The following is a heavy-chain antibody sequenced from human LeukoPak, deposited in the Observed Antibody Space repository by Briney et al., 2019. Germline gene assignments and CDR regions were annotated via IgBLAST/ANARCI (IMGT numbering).Heavy chain of an antibody. Sequence: SVKVSCKASGGTFSSYAISWVRQAPGQGLEWMGGIIPIFGTANYAQKFQGRVTITTDESTSTAYMELSSLRSEDTAVYYCARVATGYYDSSGYGTWFDPWGQGTLVTVSS. D-gene: IGHD3-22*01. CDR1: GGTFSSYA. J-gene: IGHJ5*02. CDR3: ARVATGYYDSSGYGTWFDP. V-gene: IGHV1-69*05. CDR2: IIPIFGTA.